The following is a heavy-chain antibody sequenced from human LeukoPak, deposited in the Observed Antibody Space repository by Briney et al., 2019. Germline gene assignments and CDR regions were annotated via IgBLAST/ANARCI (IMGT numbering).Heavy chain of an antibody. V-gene: IGHV4-34*01. J-gene: IGHJ4*02. Sequence: SETLSLTCAVYGGSFSGYYWSWIRQPPGKGPEWIGEINHSGSTNYNPSLKSRVTISVDTSKNQFSLKLSSVTAADTAVYYCAAYCGGDCFSFDYWGQGTLVTVSS. CDR3: AAYCGGDCFSFDY. CDR2: INHSGST. CDR1: GGSFSGYY. D-gene: IGHD2-21*02.